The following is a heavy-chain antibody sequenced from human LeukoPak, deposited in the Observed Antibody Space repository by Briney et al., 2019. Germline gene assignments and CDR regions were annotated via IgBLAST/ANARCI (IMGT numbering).Heavy chain of an antibody. CDR1: GFTFSSYE. Sequence: PGGSLRLSCAASGFTFSSYEMNWVRQAPGKGLEWVSYISSSGSPTYYADSVKGRFTISRDNAKNSLYLQMNSLRAEDTAVYYCARDPTPRYCSGGSCYTHYGMDVWGQGTTVTVSS. D-gene: IGHD2-15*01. CDR3: ARDPTPRYCSGGSCYTHYGMDV. CDR2: ISSSGSPT. J-gene: IGHJ6*02. V-gene: IGHV3-48*03.